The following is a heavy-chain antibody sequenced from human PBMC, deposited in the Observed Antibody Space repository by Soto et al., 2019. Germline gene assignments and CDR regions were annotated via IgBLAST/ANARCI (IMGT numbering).Heavy chain of an antibody. V-gene: IGHV1-18*01. CDR1: GYTFTIYG. CDR3: ARDLNIVVVPAADPPDY. J-gene: IGHJ4*02. D-gene: IGHD2-2*01. Sequence: SVKVSCKASGYTFTIYGISCVRQAPGQGLEWMGWISAYNDNTNYAQTLQGRVTMTTDTSTSTAYMELRSLRSDVTAVYYCARDLNIVVVPAADPPDYWGQGTLVTVAS. CDR2: ISAYNDNT.